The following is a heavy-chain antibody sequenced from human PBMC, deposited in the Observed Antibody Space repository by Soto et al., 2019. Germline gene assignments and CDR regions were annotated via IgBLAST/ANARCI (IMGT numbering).Heavy chain of an antibody. CDR1: GYTFTTYW. D-gene: IGHD3-10*02. CDR2: INPSGGTR. Sequence: QVQLVQSGAEVKKPGASVKVSCKASGYTFTTYWMHWVRQAPGQGLEWMAIINPSGGTRRYAEKFQGRLTMTRDTSTSTVYMELSSLRSEDTAVYYCASTDVAPFDYWGQGTLVTVSS. CDR3: ASTDVAPFDY. V-gene: IGHV1-46*01. J-gene: IGHJ4*02.